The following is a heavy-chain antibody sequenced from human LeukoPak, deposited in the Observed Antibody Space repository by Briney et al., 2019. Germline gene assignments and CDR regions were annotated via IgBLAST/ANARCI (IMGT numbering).Heavy chain of an antibody. V-gene: IGHV3-7*01. J-gene: IGHJ4*02. Sequence: PGGSLRLSCAASGFTFSNYWMTWVRQAPGKGPEWVAHINQDGSEEHYMDSAKARFTISRDNTKNSLSLQMNSLRAEDTAVYYCVRDGGVSGYDLLDYWGQGTLVTVSS. CDR3: VRDGGVSGYDLLDY. CDR2: INQDGSEE. CDR1: GFTFSNYW. D-gene: IGHD5-12*01.